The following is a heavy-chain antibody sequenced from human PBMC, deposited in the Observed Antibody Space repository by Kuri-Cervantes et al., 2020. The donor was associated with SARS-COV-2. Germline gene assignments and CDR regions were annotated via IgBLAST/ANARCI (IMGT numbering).Heavy chain of an antibody. D-gene: IGHD3-22*01. V-gene: IGHV4-59*01. J-gene: IGHJ4*02. Sequence: SETLSLTCTVSGGSITSFYWSWIRQPPGKGLEWIGYAYYSGSTNYNPSLKTRVTISVDTSKNRFSLKLSSVTAADTAVYYCARHPPYYYDSSGYFVWGQGTLVTVSS. CDR1: GGSITSFY. CDR2: AYYSGST. CDR3: ARHPPYYYDSSGYFV.